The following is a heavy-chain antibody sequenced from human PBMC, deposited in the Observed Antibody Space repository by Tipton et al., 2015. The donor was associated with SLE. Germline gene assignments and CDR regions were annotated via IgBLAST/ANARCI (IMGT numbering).Heavy chain of an antibody. CDR1: GGSMSSGDYS. CDR3: ARRDGYSSIWNWFDP. Sequence: TLSLTCAVSGGSMSSGDYSWSWIRQPPGKGLEWIGEINHSGSTNYNPSLKSRVTISVDTSKNQFSLKVSSVTAADTAVYYCARRDGYSSIWNWFDPWGQGTLVTVSS. J-gene: IGHJ5*02. V-gene: IGHV4-30-2*01. D-gene: IGHD6-13*01. CDR2: INHSGST.